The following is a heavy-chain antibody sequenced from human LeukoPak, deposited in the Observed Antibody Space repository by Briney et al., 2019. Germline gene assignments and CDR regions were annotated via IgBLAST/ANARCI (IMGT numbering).Heavy chain of an antibody. D-gene: IGHD1-26*01. CDR2: ISGSGGTT. Sequence: PGGSLRLSCAASGFTFSSYAMSWVRQAPGKGLEWVSVISGSGGTTYYAGSVKGRFTISRDNSKDTLYLQMNSLRAEDTAVYYCAKTPNSGNYHASFDYWGQGTLVTVSS. J-gene: IGHJ4*02. CDR3: AKTPNSGNYHASFDY. V-gene: IGHV3-23*01. CDR1: GFTFSSYA.